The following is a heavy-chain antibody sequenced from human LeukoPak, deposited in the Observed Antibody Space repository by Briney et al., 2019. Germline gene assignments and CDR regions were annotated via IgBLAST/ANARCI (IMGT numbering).Heavy chain of an antibody. CDR2: INPHSGGT. V-gene: IGHV1-2*02. D-gene: IGHD2-21*02. CDR1: GFTFTGYY. Sequence: ASVKVSCKASGFTFTGYYIHWVRQAPGQGLEWMGYINPHSGGTNSPQKFQGRVTMTMDTSISAAYMELSSLISDDTAMYYCVRECNELLSKNFDYWGQGTLVTVSS. J-gene: IGHJ4*02. CDR3: VRECNELLSKNFDY.